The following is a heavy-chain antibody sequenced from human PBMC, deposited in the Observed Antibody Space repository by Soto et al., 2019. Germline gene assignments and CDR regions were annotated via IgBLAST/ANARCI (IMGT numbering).Heavy chain of an antibody. CDR2: ISSSRSTI. Sequence: GGSLRLSYAASGFTFSSYSMNWVRQAPGKGLEWVSYISSSRSTIYYADSVKGRFTISRDNAKNSLYLQMNSLRAEDTAVYYCARDCPGNNTTRYGNELFDSRGQGTLVTVSS. CDR3: ARDCPGNNTTRYGNELFDS. J-gene: IGHJ5*01. V-gene: IGHV3-48*01. CDR1: GFTFSSYS. D-gene: IGHD2-2*01.